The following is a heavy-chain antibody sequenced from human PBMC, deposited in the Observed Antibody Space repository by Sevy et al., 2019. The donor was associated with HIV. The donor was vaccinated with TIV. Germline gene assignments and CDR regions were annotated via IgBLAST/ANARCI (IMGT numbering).Heavy chain of an antibody. Sequence: GGSLRLSCAASGFTFNRYWMSWVCQAPGKGLQWVANIKLDGSEKYYLDSVRGRFTISRDNAKNSLYLQMNSLRAEDTAVYYCARDCNSATCLWGLDVWGLGTTVTVSS. CDR2: IKLDGSEK. V-gene: IGHV3-7*03. J-gene: IGHJ6*02. D-gene: IGHD1-26*01. CDR3: ARDCNSATCLWGLDV. CDR1: GFTFNRYW.